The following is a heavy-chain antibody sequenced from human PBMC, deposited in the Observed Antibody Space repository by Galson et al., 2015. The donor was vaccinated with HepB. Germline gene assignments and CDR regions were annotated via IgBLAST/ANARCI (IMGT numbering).Heavy chain of an antibody. CDR3: ARDYGSGSYYKDYYYYYMDV. D-gene: IGHD3-10*01. V-gene: IGHV1-46*03. Sequence: VKVSCKASGYTFTSYYMHWVRQAPGQGLEWMGIINPSGGSTSYAQKFQGRVTMTRDTSTSTVYMELSSLRSEDTAVYYCARDYGSGSYYKDYYYYYMDVWGKGTTVTVSS. CDR2: INPSGGST. CDR1: GYTFTSYY. J-gene: IGHJ6*03.